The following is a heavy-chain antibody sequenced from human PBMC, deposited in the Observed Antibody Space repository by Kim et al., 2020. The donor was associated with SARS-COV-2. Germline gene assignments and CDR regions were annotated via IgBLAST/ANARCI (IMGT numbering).Heavy chain of an antibody. J-gene: IGHJ4*02. Sequence: NYNTSLTSRVTISIDTSKNQFSLKLSSVTAADTAVYYCARIMITFGGVPNWGQGTLVTVSS. D-gene: IGHD3-16*01. CDR3: ARIMITFGGVPN. V-gene: IGHV4-34*01.